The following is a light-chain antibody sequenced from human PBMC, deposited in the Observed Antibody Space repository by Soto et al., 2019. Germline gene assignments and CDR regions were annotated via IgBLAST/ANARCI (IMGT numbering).Light chain of an antibody. V-gene: IGLV2-14*01. J-gene: IGLJ2*01. Sequence: QSALTQPASVSGSPGQSITISCIGTSNDISPYNYVSWYLQHPGQSPQLLIYDVHNRPSGISSRFSGSKSGNTASLTISGRQPEDTDLYYYCSYTRSGTLSFGGGTKVTVL. CDR1: SNDISPYNY. CDR2: DVH. CDR3: CSYTRSGTLS.